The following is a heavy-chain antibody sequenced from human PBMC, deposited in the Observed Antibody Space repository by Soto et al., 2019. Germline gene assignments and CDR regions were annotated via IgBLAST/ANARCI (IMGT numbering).Heavy chain of an antibody. CDR3: ARLRSNDYGDYVDY. J-gene: IGHJ4*02. CDR2: ISSSSSYI. D-gene: IGHD4-17*01. Sequence: GGSLRLSCAASGFTFSSYSMNWVRQAPGKGLEWVSSISSSSSYIYYADSVKGRFTISRDNAKNSLYLQMNSLRAEDTAVYYCARLRSNDYGDYVDYWGQGTLVTVSS. V-gene: IGHV3-21*01. CDR1: GFTFSSYS.